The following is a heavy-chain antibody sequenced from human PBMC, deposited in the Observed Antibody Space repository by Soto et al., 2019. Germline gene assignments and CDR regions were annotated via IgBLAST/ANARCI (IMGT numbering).Heavy chain of an antibody. Sequence: VGSLRLSCAASGFTFSGYGMHWFRQAPGKGLEWVAVISYDGNDKYYAVSVKGRFTISRDNSRDTLYLQVNSLRVEDTAVYYCASSTRSDAFDIWGQGTMVTV. CDR3: ASSTRSDAFDI. CDR2: ISYDGNDK. CDR1: GFTFSGYG. J-gene: IGHJ3*02. V-gene: IGHV3-30*03.